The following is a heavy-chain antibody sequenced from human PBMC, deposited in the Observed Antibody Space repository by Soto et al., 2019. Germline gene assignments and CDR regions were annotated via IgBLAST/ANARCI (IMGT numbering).Heavy chain of an antibody. CDR3: ARGLILWFGELSRRGGYYYYMDV. CDR2: INDSGNV. Sequence: QVQLQQWGAGLLKPSETLSLTCAVYGGSFSGYQWSWIRQTPGKGLEWIGEINDSGNVNYNPSLKSRVTIVIDTPKKPMSLKLSSVTAADTAVYYCARGLILWFGELSRRGGYYYYMDVWGKGTTVTVSS. V-gene: IGHV4-34*01. J-gene: IGHJ6*03. D-gene: IGHD3-10*01. CDR1: GGSFSGYQ.